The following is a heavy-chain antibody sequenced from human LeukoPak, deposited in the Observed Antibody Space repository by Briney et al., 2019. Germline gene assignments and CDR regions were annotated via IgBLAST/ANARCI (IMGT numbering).Heavy chain of an antibody. Sequence: GASLRLSCAASGFTFSSYWMSWVRQAPGKGREWVANIKQDGSEKYYVDSVKGRFTISRDNAKNSLYLQMNSLRAEDTAVYYCARDRITMVRGVNPPDYYYYGMDVWGQGATVTVSS. D-gene: IGHD3-10*01. V-gene: IGHV3-7*01. J-gene: IGHJ6*01. CDR2: IKQDGSEK. CDR1: GFTFSSYW. CDR3: ARDRITMVRGVNPPDYYYYGMDV.